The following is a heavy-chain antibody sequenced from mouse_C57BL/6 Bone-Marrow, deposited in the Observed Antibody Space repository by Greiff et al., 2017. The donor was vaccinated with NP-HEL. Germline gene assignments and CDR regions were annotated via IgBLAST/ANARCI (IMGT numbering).Heavy chain of an antibody. CDR3: TRDLYYEGFAY. CDR2: ISSGGDYI. D-gene: IGHD2-4*01. CDR1: GFTFSSYA. V-gene: IGHV5-9-1*02. J-gene: IGHJ3*01. Sequence: EVKLMESGEGLVKPGGSLKLSCAASGFTFSSYAMSWVRQTPEKRLEWVAYISSGGDYIYYADTVKGRFTISRDNARNTLYLQMSSLKSEDTAMYYCTRDLYYEGFAYWGQGTLVTVSA.